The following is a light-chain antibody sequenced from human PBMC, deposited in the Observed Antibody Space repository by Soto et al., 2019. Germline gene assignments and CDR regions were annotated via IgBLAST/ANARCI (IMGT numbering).Light chain of an antibody. CDR2: EVS. V-gene: IGLV2-8*01. Sequence: QSVLTQPPSASGSPGQSVTISCTGTNSDVGGYNYVSWYQQHPGKAPKLLIYEVSKRPSGVPDRFSGSKSGNTASLTVSGLQAEDEADYYCCSDAGSNNLGVFGGGTKVTVL. CDR3: CSDAGSNNLGV. CDR1: NSDVGGYNY. J-gene: IGLJ2*01.